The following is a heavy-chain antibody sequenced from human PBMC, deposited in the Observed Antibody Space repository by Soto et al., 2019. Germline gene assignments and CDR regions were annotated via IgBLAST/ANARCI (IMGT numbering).Heavy chain of an antibody. J-gene: IGHJ5*01. D-gene: IGHD2-21*02. V-gene: IGHV3-23*01. CDR2: ISVTGDST. Sequence: EVQLFESGGGLVQPGGSLRLSCAASGFTFSHYVLGWVRLAPGKGLEWVSAISVTGDSTYYADSVRGRFSISRDNSKNTLYLQMHSLRAEDTALYYCAKETVSAGKVCDSWGQGTLVTVAS. CDR1: GFTFSHYV. CDR3: AKETVSAGKVCDS.